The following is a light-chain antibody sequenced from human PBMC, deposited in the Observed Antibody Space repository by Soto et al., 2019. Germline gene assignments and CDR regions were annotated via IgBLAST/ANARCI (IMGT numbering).Light chain of an antibody. CDR3: QRYDTSKT. CDR2: GVS. Sequence: NVLTQSPGTLSLSPGERATLSCWASHSVSNNYLAWYQQIAGPAPRLLIYGVSRRATGIPDRFSGSGSGTDFTLTISRLEPQDSAVYYCQRYDTSKTFGQGTKVEIK. V-gene: IGKV3-20*01. J-gene: IGKJ1*01. CDR1: HSVSNNY.